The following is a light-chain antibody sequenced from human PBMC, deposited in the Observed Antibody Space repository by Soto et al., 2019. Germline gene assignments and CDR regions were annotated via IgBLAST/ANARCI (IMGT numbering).Light chain of an antibody. V-gene: IGKV1-5*03. Sequence: IHLTQPSSTLPASVGDRIAITSRASQSISNYLAWYRQKPGKAPKVLIYKASNLHSGVPSRFSGSGSGTKFTLTISSLQPGDYATYYCQQGHSTPRTFGQGTKVDIK. J-gene: IGKJ1*01. CDR2: KAS. CDR3: QQGHSTPRT. CDR1: QSISNY.